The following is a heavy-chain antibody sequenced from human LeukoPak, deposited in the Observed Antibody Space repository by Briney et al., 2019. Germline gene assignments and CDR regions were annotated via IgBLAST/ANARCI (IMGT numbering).Heavy chain of an antibody. CDR2: IIPIFGTA. J-gene: IGHJ4*02. D-gene: IGHD3-22*01. V-gene: IGHV1-69*06. CDR3: ASSLGEAYYYDSSGYYSPFDY. CDR1: GGTFSSYA. Sequence: SVNVSCKASGGTFSSYAISWVRQAPGQGLEWMGRIIPIFGTANYAQKFQGRVTITADKSTSTAYMELSSLRSEDTAVYYCASSLGEAYYYDSSGYYSPFDYWGQGTLVTVSS.